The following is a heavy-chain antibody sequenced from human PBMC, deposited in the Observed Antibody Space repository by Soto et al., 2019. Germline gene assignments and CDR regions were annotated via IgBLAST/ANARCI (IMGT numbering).Heavy chain of an antibody. D-gene: IGHD6-19*01. V-gene: IGHV1-69*13. CDR1: GGTFSSYA. CDR2: IIPIFGTA. J-gene: IGHJ6*02. Sequence: ASVKVSCKASGGTFSSYAISWVRQAPGQGLEWMGGIIPIFGTANYAQKFQGRVTITADESTSTAYMELSSLRSEDTAVYYCAGLKTGSGWYGGNYYYGMDVWGQGTTVTVS. CDR3: AGLKTGSGWYGGNYYYGMDV.